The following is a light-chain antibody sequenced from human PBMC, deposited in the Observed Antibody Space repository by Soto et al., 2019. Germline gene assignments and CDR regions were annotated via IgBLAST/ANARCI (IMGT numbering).Light chain of an antibody. J-gene: IGKJ2*03. CDR3: QRDS. CDR1: QSINSNS. V-gene: IGKV3-20*01. Sequence: EIGLTQSPGTLSLSPGERTPLPCRVRQSINSNSLAWYQQKPGQAPRPLIYAASRRATGIPDRFSGSGSGTDFTLTIRRLEPEDFAVYYCQRDSFGQGTKLEIK. CDR2: AAS.